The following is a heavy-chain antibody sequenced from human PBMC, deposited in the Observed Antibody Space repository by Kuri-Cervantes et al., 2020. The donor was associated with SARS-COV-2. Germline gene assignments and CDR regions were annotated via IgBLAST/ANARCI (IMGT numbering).Heavy chain of an antibody. CDR1: GFTFSSYE. CDR3: ARDAVDTAMVVDY. V-gene: IGHV3-48*03. Sequence: GGSLRLSCAASGFTFSSYEMNWVRQAPGKGLEWVSYISSSGSTIYYADSVKGRFTISRDNAKNSLYLQMNSLRAEDTAVYYCARDAVDTAMVVDYWGQGTLVTVSS. D-gene: IGHD5-18*01. CDR2: ISSSGSTI. J-gene: IGHJ4*02.